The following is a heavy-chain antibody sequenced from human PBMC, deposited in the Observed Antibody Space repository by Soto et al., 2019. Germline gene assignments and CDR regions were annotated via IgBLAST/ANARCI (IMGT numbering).Heavy chain of an antibody. D-gene: IGHD3-10*01. V-gene: IGHV4-39*02. Sequence: KPSETLSLTCTVSGGSISSGTYYWGWIRQPPGKGLEWIGSLYYTGRTYYSPSLKSRVTISVDTSKNHFSLNLTSVTAADTAVYYCAGRLARGVIGWFDPWGQGTLVTVSS. CDR1: GGSISSGTYY. J-gene: IGHJ5*02. CDR3: AGRLARGVIGWFDP. CDR2: LYYTGRT.